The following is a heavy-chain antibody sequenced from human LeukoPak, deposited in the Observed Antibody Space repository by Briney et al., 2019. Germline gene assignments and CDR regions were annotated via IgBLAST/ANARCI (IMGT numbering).Heavy chain of an antibody. CDR1: GYSISSGYY. J-gene: IGHJ4*02. D-gene: IGHD1-26*01. Sequence: SETLSLTCTVSGYSISSGYYWGWIRQPPGKGLEWIGSIYHSGSTYYNPSLKSRVTISVDTSKNQFSLKLSSVTAADTAVYYCARGSVGAYYFDYWGQGILVTVSS. CDR3: ARGSVGAYYFDY. V-gene: IGHV4-38-2*02. CDR2: IYHSGST.